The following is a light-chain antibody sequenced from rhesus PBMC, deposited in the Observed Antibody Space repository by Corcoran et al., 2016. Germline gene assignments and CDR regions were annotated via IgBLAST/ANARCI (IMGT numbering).Light chain of an antibody. V-gene: IGKV1-69*01. Sequence: DIQMTQSPSSLSASVGDRVPITCRASQGISNWLAWYQQKPGKAPKLLIYRASNLETGVQSRVSVSGSVTDVTLTISSLQPEDIATYYWQQHDNSPLTFGGGTKVEIK. CDR3: QQHDNSPLT. CDR1: QGISNW. J-gene: IGKJ4*01. CDR2: RAS.